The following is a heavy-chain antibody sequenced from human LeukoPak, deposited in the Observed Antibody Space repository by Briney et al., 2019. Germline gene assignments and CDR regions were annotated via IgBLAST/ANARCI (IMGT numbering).Heavy chain of an antibody. Sequence: SETLSLTCTVSGGSISSYYWSWIRQPPGKGLEWIGYIYYSGSTNYNPSLKSRVTISVDTSKNQFSLKLSSVTAADTAVYYCARYHYYDSSGYYGDYYYYGMDVWGQGTTVTVSS. CDR3: ARYHYYDSSGYYGDYYYYGMDV. CDR2: IYYSGST. V-gene: IGHV4-59*01. J-gene: IGHJ6*02. CDR1: GGSISSYY. D-gene: IGHD3-22*01.